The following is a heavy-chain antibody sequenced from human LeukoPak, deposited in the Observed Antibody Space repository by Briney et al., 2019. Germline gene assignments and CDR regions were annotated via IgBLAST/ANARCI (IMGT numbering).Heavy chain of an antibody. D-gene: IGHD2-2*01. CDR2: ISGSGGST. CDR1: GFTFSSYA. Sequence: GGSLRLSCAASGFTFSSYAMSWVRQAPGKGLEWVSAISGSGGSTYYADSVKGRFTISRDNSKNTLYLQMNSLRAEDTAVYYCAKAGCSSPSCYGAYWGQATLVTVYS. CDR3: AKAGCSSPSCYGAY. V-gene: IGHV3-23*01. J-gene: IGHJ1*01.